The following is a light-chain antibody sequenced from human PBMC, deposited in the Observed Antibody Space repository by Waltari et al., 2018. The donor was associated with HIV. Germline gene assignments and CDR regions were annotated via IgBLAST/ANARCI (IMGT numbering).Light chain of an antibody. Sequence: DIQLTQSPSFLSVSVGDSVTITCRASQGISRYLAWYQQRAGKAPKVLIYTASTLQSGVPSRFSGSGSGTEFTLTISSLQPEDVATHYCQQFNSYPLTFGGGTKVEIK. CDR3: QQFNSYPLT. J-gene: IGKJ4*01. CDR2: TAS. V-gene: IGKV1-9*01. CDR1: QGISRY.